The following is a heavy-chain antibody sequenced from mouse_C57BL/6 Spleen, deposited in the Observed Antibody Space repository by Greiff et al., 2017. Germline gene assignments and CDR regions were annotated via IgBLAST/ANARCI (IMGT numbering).Heavy chain of an antibody. CDR3: ARSFTTVVATDAMDY. CDR1: GFTFSSYG. Sequence: EVHLVESGGDLVKPGGSLKLSCAASGFTFSSYGMSWVRQTPDKRLEWVATISSGGSYTYYPDSVKGRFTISRDNAKNTLYLQMSSLKSEDTAMYYCARSFTTVVATDAMDYWGQGTSVTVSS. D-gene: IGHD1-1*01. V-gene: IGHV5-6*01. J-gene: IGHJ4*01. CDR2: ISSGGSYT.